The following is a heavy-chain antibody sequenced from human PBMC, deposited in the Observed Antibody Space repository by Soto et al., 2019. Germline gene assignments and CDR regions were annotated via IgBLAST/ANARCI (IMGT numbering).Heavy chain of an antibody. CDR1: GYTFTNYD. CDR2: MNPDSGNT. D-gene: IGHD3-16*01. J-gene: IGHJ5*02. CDR3: ARGRFRRTWFDP. Sequence: QVQLVQSGAEVKKPGASVKVSCKASGYTFTNYDIHWVRQATGQGLEWMGWMNPDSGNTGQSKQFQGRVTMTRDTSISTAYREMSSLRSEATAVYYCARGRFRRTWFDPWGQGTLVTVSS. V-gene: IGHV1-8*01.